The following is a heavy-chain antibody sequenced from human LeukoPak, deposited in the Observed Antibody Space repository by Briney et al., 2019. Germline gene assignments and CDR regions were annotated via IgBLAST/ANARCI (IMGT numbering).Heavy chain of an antibody. Sequence: GGSLRLSCAASGFTFASYTITWVRQAPGKGLEWVSSISGSGSTTYYAESVKGRFTISRDNSKNTLSLQMNSLRSDDTAVYYCAKARYCSGGVCYCDYWGQGTLVTVSS. D-gene: IGHD2-8*02. J-gene: IGHJ4*02. V-gene: IGHV3-23*01. CDR1: GFTFASYT. CDR2: ISGSGSTT. CDR3: AKARYCSGGVCYCDY.